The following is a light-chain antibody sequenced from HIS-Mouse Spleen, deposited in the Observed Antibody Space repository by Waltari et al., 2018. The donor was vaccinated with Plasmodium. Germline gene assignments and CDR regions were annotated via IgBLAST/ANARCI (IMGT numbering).Light chain of an antibody. V-gene: IGLV5-37*01. Sequence: QPVLTQPPSSSASPGDSARLTCTLPSDINVGSYNIYWYQQTPGSPPRYLLYYYPDSDKGQGSGVPSRFSGSKDASANTGILLISGLQSEDEADYYCMIWPSNASGVFGGGTKLTVL. CDR3: MIWPSNASGV. CDR1: SDINVGSYN. J-gene: IGLJ3*02. CDR2: YYPDSDK.